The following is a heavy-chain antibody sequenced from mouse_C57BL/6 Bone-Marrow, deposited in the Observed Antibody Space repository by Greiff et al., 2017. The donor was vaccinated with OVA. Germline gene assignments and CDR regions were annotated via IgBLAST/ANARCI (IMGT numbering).Heavy chain of an antibody. CDR1: GYTFTDYY. Sequence: QVQLQQSGAELVRPGASVKLSCKASGYTFTDYYINWVKQRPGQGLEWIARIYPGSGNTYYNEKFKGKATLTAEKSSSTAYMQLSSLTSEDSAVYFCAEFGVFYCYDGGYAMDYWGQGTSVTVSS. J-gene: IGHJ4*01. D-gene: IGHD2-12*01. CDR3: AEFGVFYCYDGGYAMDY. V-gene: IGHV1-76*01. CDR2: IYPGSGNT.